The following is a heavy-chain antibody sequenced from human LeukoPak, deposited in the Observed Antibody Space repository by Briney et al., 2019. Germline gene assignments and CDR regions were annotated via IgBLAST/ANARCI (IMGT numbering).Heavy chain of an antibody. J-gene: IGHJ4*02. D-gene: IGHD5-24*01. CDR3: AKGDGYNHHTFDY. CDR2: IRYDGSNK. V-gene: IGHV3-30*02. CDR1: GFTFSSYG. Sequence: GGSLRLSCAASGFTFSSYGMHWVRQAPGKGVEWVAFIRYDGSNKYYADSVKGRFTISRDNSKNTLYLQMNSLRAEDTAVYYCAKGDGYNHHTFDYWGQGTLVTVSS.